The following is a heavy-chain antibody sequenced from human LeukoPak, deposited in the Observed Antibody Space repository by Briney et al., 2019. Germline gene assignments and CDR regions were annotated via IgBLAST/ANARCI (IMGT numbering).Heavy chain of an antibody. Sequence: PGGSLRLSCAASGFTFSTYPMSWVRQAPGKGLEWVSAISASGGGTYYADSVKGRFTISRDNSKNTLYLQMNSLRAEDTAVYYCARDSARLRWLQVSSMDYDYWGQGTLVTVSS. CDR2: ISASGGGT. CDR1: GFTFSTYP. J-gene: IGHJ4*02. CDR3: ARDSARLRWLQVSSMDYDY. D-gene: IGHD5-24*01. V-gene: IGHV3-23*01.